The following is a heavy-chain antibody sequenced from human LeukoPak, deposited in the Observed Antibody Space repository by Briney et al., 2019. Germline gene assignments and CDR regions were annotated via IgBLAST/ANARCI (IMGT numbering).Heavy chain of an antibody. V-gene: IGHV4-30-4*01. CDR2: MYYSGST. D-gene: IGHD3-22*01. CDR1: GGSISSGDYY. J-gene: IGHJ5*02. Sequence: SQTLSLTCTVYGGSISSGDYYWSWIRQPPGKGLEWIAYMYYSGSTYYNPSLKSRVTMSADTSKNQLSLKLSSVTAADTAVYYCARPYYYDSRIDPWGQGILVTVSS. CDR3: ARPYYYDSRIDP.